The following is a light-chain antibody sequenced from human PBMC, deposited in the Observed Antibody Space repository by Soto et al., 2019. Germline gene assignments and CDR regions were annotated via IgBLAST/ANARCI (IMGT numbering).Light chain of an antibody. V-gene: IGKV1-12*01. CDR3: QQGKDFPLT. Sequence: DIQVTQSPSSVSASEGDRVTISCRASQDINIWLAWYQQKPGLAPKLLICRASTLLGGVPSRFSGSGSGTDFTLTISSLQPEDVATYYCQQGKDFPLTFGGGTKVEIK. CDR1: QDINIW. CDR2: RAS. J-gene: IGKJ4*01.